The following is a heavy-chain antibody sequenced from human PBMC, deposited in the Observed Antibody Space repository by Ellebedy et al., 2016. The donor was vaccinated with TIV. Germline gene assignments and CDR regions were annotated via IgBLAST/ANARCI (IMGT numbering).Heavy chain of an antibody. CDR3: AKPAQSHTYCSTTTCYYYYMDV. V-gene: IGHV3-23*01. Sequence: GGSLRLSXAASEFTFSSYAMSWVRQAPGKGLEWVSGLTAGGDSTYYTDSVKGRFTISRDNSRNTLYLQMNSLKAEDTAVYYCAKPAQSHTYCSTTTCYYYYMDVWGKGTTVTVS. D-gene: IGHD2-2*01. CDR1: EFTFSSYA. CDR2: LTAGGDST. J-gene: IGHJ6*03.